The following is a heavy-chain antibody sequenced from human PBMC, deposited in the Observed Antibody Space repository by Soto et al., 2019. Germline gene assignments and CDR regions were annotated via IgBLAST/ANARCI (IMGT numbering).Heavy chain of an antibody. D-gene: IGHD5-12*01. CDR2: IDPTDSYT. J-gene: IGHJ4*02. Sequence: PGESLKISCKGSGYSFTSYWINWVRRMLGKGLEWMGRIDPTDSYTNYSPSFQGHVTFSADKSISTAYLQWNSLKASDTAMYYCARGTPVATPVAAEPFDYWGQGTLVTVSS. CDR3: ARGTPVATPVAAEPFDY. V-gene: IGHV5-10-1*01. CDR1: GYSFTSYW.